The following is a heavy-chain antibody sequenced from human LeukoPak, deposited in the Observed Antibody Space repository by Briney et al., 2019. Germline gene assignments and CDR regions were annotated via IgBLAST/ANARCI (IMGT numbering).Heavy chain of an antibody. CDR3: AKDIRRIADAGSDY. J-gene: IGHJ4*02. CDR2: ISGSGGSK. D-gene: IGHD6-13*01. V-gene: IGHV3-23*01. Sequence: GGSLRLSCAASGFTFSSYAMSWVRQAPGKGLEWVSAISGSGGSKYYADSVKGRFTISRDNSKNTLYLQMNSLRAEDTAVYYCAKDIRRIADAGSDYWGQGTLVTVSS. CDR1: GFTFSSYA.